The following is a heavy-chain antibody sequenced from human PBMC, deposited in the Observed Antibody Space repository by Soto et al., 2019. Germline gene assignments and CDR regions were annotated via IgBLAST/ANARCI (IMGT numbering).Heavy chain of an antibody. V-gene: IGHV1-8*01. CDR2: MNPNSGNT. D-gene: IGHD1-1*01. CDR1: GYTFPSYD. Sequence: QVQLVQSGAEVKKPGASVKVSCKASGYTFPSYDINWVRQATGQGLEWMGGMNPNSGNTGYAQKSQGRVTMTRNATIKTAYMEHSSLRSEATAVYYCATAMTTRVMAVWGQGTTVTVSS. CDR3: ATAMTTRVMAV. J-gene: IGHJ6*02.